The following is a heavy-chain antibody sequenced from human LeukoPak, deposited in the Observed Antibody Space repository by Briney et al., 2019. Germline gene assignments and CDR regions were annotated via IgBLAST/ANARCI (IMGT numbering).Heavy chain of an antibody. CDR2: MKLDGSEE. Sequence: GGSLRLSCAASGFTFRSYWMSWVRQAPGKGLKWVANMKLDGSEEYYVDSVKGRFTISSDNARNSLYLQMNSLRVDDTAVYYCARWARYCSSGSCYSWFDPWGQGTLVTVSS. D-gene: IGHD2-15*01. V-gene: IGHV3-7*01. CDR3: ARWARYCSSGSCYSWFDP. CDR1: GFTFRSYW. J-gene: IGHJ5*02.